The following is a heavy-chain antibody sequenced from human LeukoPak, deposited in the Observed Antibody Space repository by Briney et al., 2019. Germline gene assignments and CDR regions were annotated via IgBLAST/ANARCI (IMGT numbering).Heavy chain of an antibody. D-gene: IGHD6-6*01. J-gene: IGHJ4*02. CDR1: EYTKTSHD. V-gene: IGHV1-18*01. CDR2: ISTNNNKT. Sequence: ASVKVYSNATEYTKTSHDISSVRHAPRQGLDWMRRISTNNNKTHYAQKLQGRVTMTTVTSTSTVYMELKSLRSDDTAVYYCARIQSRIIAARPGNPAFDYWGRGTLVTVSS. CDR3: ARIQSRIIAARPGNPAFDY.